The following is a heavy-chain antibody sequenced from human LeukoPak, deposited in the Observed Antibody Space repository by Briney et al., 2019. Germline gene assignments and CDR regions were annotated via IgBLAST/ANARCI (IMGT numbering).Heavy chain of an antibody. CDR1: GYTFTGYY. J-gene: IGHJ5*02. CDR3: ARGPYYYGSGSYYNGGWFDP. D-gene: IGHD3-10*01. Sequence: ASVKVSCKASGYTFTGYYMHWVRQAPGQGLEWMGRINPNSGGTNCAQKFQGRVTMTRDTSISTAYMELSRLRSDDTAVYYCARGPYYYGSGSYYNGGWFDPWGQGTLVTVSS. V-gene: IGHV1-2*06. CDR2: INPNSGGT.